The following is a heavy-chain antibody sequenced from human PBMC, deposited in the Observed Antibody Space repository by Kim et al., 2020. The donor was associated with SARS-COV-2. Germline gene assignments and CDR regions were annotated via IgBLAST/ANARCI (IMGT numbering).Heavy chain of an antibody. V-gene: IGHV1-2*06. Sequence: ASVKVSCKASGYSFTDYSIHWVRQAPGQGLEWMGRINPNSGGTNFAQKFQGRVTMTRDTSISTAYMDLSRLRSDDTAVYYCARPYSNYGFTFPLDVWGQG. CDR1: GYSFTDYS. CDR2: INPNSGGT. D-gene: IGHD4-4*01. J-gene: IGHJ6*02. CDR3: ARPYSNYGFTFPLDV.